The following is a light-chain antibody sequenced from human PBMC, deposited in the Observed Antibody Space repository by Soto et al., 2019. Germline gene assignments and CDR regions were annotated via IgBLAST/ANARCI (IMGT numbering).Light chain of an antibody. V-gene: IGKV1-12*01. Sequence: DLQMTQSPSILSASVGDRFTITCRASQSISSWLAWYQQKPGKAPKLLIYAASSLQSGVPSRLRGSGSGTYLTLTISSLQPEDFATYYCQQTNSFPLTFGGGTKVDIK. CDR3: QQTNSFPLT. CDR1: QSISSW. J-gene: IGKJ4*01. CDR2: AAS.